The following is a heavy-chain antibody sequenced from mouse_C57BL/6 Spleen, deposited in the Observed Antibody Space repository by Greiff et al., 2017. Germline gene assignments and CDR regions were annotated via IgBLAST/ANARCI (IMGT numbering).Heavy chain of an antibody. CDR1: GYTFTSYT. V-gene: IGHV1-4*01. J-gene: IGHJ2*01. CDR3: ARDYYGSSYFDY. Sequence: QVQLQQSGAELARPGASVKMSCKASGYTFTSYTMHWVKQRPGQGLEWIGYCNPSSGYTKYNQKFKDKATLTADKSSSTAYMQLSSLTSEDSAVYYCARDYYGSSYFDYGGQGTTLTVSS. CDR2: CNPSSGYT. D-gene: IGHD1-1*01.